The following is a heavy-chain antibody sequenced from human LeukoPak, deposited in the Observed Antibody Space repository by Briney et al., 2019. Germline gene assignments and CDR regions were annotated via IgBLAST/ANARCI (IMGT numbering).Heavy chain of an antibody. V-gene: IGHV3-48*03. Sequence: SGGSLRLSCAASGFTFSSYEMNWVRQAPGKGLEWVSYISSSGSTIYYADSVKGRFIISRDNAKNSLYLQMNSLRAEDTAIYYCARDLSGVTGYTYGRGIDYWGQGTLVTVSS. CDR1: GFTFSSYE. CDR3: ARDLSGVTGYTYGRGIDY. J-gene: IGHJ4*02. CDR2: ISSSGSTI. D-gene: IGHD5-18*01.